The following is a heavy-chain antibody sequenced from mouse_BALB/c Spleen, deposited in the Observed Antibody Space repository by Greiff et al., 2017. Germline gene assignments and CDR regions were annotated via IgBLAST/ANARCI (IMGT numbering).Heavy chain of an antibody. CDR2: IYPGDGDT. CDR3: ASQGGYDIDY. J-gene: IGHJ2*01. CDR1: GYAFSSYW. V-gene: IGHV1-80*01. Sequence: QVQLKESGAELVRPGSSVKISCKASGYAFSSYWMNWVKQRPGQGLEWIGQIYPGDGDTNYNGKFKGKAKLTADKSSSTAYMQLSSLTSEDSAVYFCASQGGYDIDYWGQGTTLTVSS. D-gene: IGHD2-2*01.